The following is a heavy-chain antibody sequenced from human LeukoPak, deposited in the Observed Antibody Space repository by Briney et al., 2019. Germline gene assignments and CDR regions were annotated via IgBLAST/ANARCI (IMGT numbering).Heavy chain of an antibody. V-gene: IGHV1-2*02. CDR2: INPNSGGT. CDR3: ARGGKPESSGYDWRNDQYYYSMDV. Sequence: ASVKVSCKASGYTFTGYYMHWVRQAPGQGLEWMGWINPNSGGTNYAQKFQGRVTMTRDTSISTAYMELSRLRSDDTAVYYCARGGKPESSGYDWRNDQYYYSMDVWGKGTTVAISS. CDR1: GYTFTGYY. D-gene: IGHD5-12*01. J-gene: IGHJ6*03.